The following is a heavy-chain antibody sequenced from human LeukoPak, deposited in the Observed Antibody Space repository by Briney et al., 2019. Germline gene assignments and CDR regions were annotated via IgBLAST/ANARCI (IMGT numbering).Heavy chain of an antibody. D-gene: IGHD3-9*01. CDR2: ISASGGTT. CDR1: GFTLSSYA. CDR3: AKGDVLPSYPTFDY. V-gene: IGHV3-23*01. J-gene: IGHJ4*02. Sequence: GGSLRLSCAASGFTLSSYALSWVRQAPGKGLEWVSVISASGGTTYYADSVKGRFTISRDTSKDTVYLQMHSLRAEDTAVYYCAKGDVLPSYPTFDYWGQGTLVTVSS.